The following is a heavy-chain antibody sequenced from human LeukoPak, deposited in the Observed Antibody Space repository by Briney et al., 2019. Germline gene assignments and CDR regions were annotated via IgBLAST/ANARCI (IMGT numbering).Heavy chain of an antibody. V-gene: IGHV3-11*01. Sequence: PGGSLRLSCAASGYTFSDYYMTWIRQAPGKGLEWLSYISSGGSVTHYADSVKGRFTISRDNAKDSLYLQMNNLRVEDTAVYYCARDRGSCTGGSCCGLVGDNWFDPWGQGTLVTVSS. J-gene: IGHJ5*02. CDR3: ARDRGSCTGGSCCGLVGDNWFDP. CDR2: ISSGGSVT. D-gene: IGHD2-15*01. CDR1: GYTFSDYY.